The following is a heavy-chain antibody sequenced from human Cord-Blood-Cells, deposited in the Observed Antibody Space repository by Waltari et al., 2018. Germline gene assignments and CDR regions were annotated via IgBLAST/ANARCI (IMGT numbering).Heavy chain of an antibody. CDR1: GYTFTGYY. CDR3: ARVDYCSGGSCYYFQH. Sequence: QVQLVQSGAEVKKPGASVKVSCKASGYTFTGYYMHWVRQAPGQGLEWMGWINPNSNGKNYAQKFQGRVTMTRDTSISTAYMELSRLRSDDTAVYYCARVDYCSGGSCYYFQHWGQGTLVTVSS. J-gene: IGHJ1*01. D-gene: IGHD2-15*01. V-gene: IGHV1-2*02. CDR2: INPNSNGK.